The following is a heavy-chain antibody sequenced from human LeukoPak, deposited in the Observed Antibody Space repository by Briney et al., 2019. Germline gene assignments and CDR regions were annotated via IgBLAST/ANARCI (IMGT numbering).Heavy chain of an antibody. CDR3: VTNFDPDVD. Sequence: PGGTLRLSCTVSGFTFSSYVMSWVRQAPGKGLEWVSSITTSGGRTYYADSVKGRFTISRDNSKNTLYLQMNSLRAEDTAVYYCVTNFDPDVDWGQGTLVTVSS. CDR1: GFTFSSYV. CDR2: ITTSGGRT. J-gene: IGHJ4*02. D-gene: IGHD3-9*01. V-gene: IGHV3-23*01.